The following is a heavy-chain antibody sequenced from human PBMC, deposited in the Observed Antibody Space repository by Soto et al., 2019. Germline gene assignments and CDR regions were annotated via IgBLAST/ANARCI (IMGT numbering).Heavy chain of an antibody. D-gene: IGHD3-3*01. CDR2: IYYSGST. CDR1: GGSISSSSYY. CDR3: ARHRGTTPLYDFWSGYYTGGWFDP. J-gene: IGHJ5*02. Sequence: PSETLSLTCTVPGGSISSSSYYWGWIRQPPGKGLEWIGSIYYSGSTYYNPSLKSRVTISVDTSKNQFSLKLSSVTAADTAVYYCARHRGTTPLYDFWSGYYTGGWFDPWGQGTLVTVSS. V-gene: IGHV4-39*01.